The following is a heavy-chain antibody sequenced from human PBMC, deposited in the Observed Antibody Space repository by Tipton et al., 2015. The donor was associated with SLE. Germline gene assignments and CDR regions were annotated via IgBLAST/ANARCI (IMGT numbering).Heavy chain of an antibody. J-gene: IGHJ4*02. CDR1: GFTFSSYW. D-gene: IGHD6-13*01. Sequence: SLRLSCAASGFTFSSYWMSWVRQAPGKGLEWVANIKQDGSEKYYVDSVKGRFTISRDNAKNSLYLQMNSLRAEDTAVYYCASSIAAAGQQSAIETDYWGQGTLVTVSS. CDR3: ASSIAAAGQQSAIETDY. CDR2: IKQDGSEK. V-gene: IGHV3-7*01.